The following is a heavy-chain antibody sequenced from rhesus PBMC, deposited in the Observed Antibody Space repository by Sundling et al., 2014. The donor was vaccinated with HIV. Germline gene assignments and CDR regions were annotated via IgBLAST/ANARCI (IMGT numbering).Heavy chain of an antibody. CDR3: ARLEQLDLYKY. CDR1: GGSISDNYY. D-gene: IGHD1-20*01. CDR2: LYGRGGNS. Sequence: QVQLQESGPGLVKPSETLSLTCAVSGGSISDNYYWNWIRQPPGKGLEWIGGLYGRGGNSYLSPSLKSRVTLSRDTSTNQFSLKLSAVTAADTAVYYCARLEQLDLYKYWGQGVLVTVSS. V-gene: IGHV4S9*01. J-gene: IGHJ4*01.